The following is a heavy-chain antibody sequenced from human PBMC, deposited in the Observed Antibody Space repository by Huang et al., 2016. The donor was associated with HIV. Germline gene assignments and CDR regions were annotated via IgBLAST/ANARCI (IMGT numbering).Heavy chain of an antibody. Sequence: QVQLVQSGVEVKKPGASVKVSCKASGYTFTSYGISWVRQAPGQGLEWMGQSSADNGVTTAAQNVQGRVTMTTDTSTSTAYMELRSLRADDTAVYYCARDSPLSEVVIVVVPTAPNAFDIWGQGTMVTVSS. CDR3: ARDSPLSEVVIVVVPTAPNAFDI. CDR2: SSADNGVT. V-gene: IGHV1-18*01. CDR1: GYTFTSYG. J-gene: IGHJ3*02. D-gene: IGHD2-2*01.